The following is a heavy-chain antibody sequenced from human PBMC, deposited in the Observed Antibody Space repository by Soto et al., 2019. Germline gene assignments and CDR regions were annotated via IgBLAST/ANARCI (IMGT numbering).Heavy chain of an antibody. J-gene: IGHJ6*02. Sequence: ASVKVSCKASGYTFTSYGISWVRQAPGQGLEWMGWISAYNGNTNYAQKLQGRVTMTTDTPTSTAYMELRSLRSDDTAMYYCARQYSSGWYNGMDVWGQGTTVTVSS. CDR3: ARQYSSGWYNGMDV. CDR1: GYTFTSYG. CDR2: ISAYNGNT. V-gene: IGHV1-18*01. D-gene: IGHD6-19*01.